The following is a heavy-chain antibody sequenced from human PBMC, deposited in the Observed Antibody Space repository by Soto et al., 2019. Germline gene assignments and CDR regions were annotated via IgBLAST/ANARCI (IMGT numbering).Heavy chain of an antibody. CDR2: ISYDGSNK. CDR1: GFTFSSYA. J-gene: IGHJ4*02. D-gene: IGHD5-18*01. CDR3: ARDDSIGGGYSYGSDLDY. V-gene: IGHV3-30-3*01. Sequence: QVQLVESGGGVVQPGRSLRLSCAASGFTFSSYAMHWVRQAPGKGLEWVAVISYDGSNKYYADSVKGRFTISRDNSKNTLYLQMNILRAEDTAVYYCARDDSIGGGYSYGSDLDYWGQGTLVTVSS.